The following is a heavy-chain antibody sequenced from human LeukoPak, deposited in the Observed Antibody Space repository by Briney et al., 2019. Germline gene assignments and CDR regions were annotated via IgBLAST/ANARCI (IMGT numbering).Heavy chain of an antibody. V-gene: IGHV3-23*01. J-gene: IGHJ4*02. Sequence: GGSLRLSCAASGFTFSKYAMSWVRQAPGKGLEWVSAISGSGGSTYYADSVKGRFTISRDNSKNTLHLQMNSLRAEDTAVYYCAVGPDYFDYWGQGTLVTVSS. CDR1: GFTFSKYA. D-gene: IGHD1-26*01. CDR3: AVGPDYFDY. CDR2: ISGSGGST.